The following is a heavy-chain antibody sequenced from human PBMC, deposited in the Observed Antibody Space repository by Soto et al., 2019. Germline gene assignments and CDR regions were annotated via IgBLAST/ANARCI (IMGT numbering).Heavy chain of an antibody. CDR3: ARDLTGYYDSSGYYYTHYFDY. Sequence: SETLSLTCTVSGGSISSGGYYWSWIRQHPGKGLEWIGYIYYSGSTYYNPSLKSRVTISVDTSKNQFSLKLSSVTAADTAVYYCARDLTGYYDSSGYYYTHYFDYWGQGTLVTVSS. CDR1: GGSISSGGYY. D-gene: IGHD3-22*01. V-gene: IGHV4-31*03. CDR2: IYYSGST. J-gene: IGHJ4*02.